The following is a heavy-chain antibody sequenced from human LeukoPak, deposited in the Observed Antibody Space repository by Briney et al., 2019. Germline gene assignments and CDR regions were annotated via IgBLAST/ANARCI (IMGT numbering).Heavy chain of an antibody. Sequence: GASVKVSCKASGGTFSSYAISWVRQAPGQGLEWMGGIIPIFGTANYAQKFQGRVTITTDESTSTAYMELSSLRSEDTAVYYCARVRRVGATEDEAFDIWGQGTMVTVSS. CDR1: GGTFSSYA. CDR3: ARVRRVGATEDEAFDI. D-gene: IGHD1-26*01. CDR2: IIPIFGTA. J-gene: IGHJ3*02. V-gene: IGHV1-69*05.